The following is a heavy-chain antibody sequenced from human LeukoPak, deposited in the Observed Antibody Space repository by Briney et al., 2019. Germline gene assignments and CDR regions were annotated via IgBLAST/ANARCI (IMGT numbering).Heavy chain of an antibody. CDR3: ARDRIRRGYCSGGSCYSSSLNWFDP. CDR1: GGTFSSYA. J-gene: IGHJ5*02. Sequence: ASVKVSCKASGGTFSSYAISWVRQAPGQGLEWMGGIIPIFGTANYAQKFQGRVTITADESTSTAYMELSSLRSEDTAVYYCARDRIRRGYCSGGSCYSSSLNWFDPWGQGTLVTVSS. V-gene: IGHV1-69*13. CDR2: IIPIFGTA. D-gene: IGHD2-15*01.